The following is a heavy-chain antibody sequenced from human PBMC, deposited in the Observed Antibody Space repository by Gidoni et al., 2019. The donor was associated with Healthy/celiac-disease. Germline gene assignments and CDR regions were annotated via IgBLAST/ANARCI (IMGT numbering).Heavy chain of an antibody. CDR2: IYWNDDK. CDR1: GVSLSSSGVG. CDR3: AHESTYYYDSSGFPIPEYIQH. Sequence: QITLKESGPTLVTPTQTLPLTCTFSGVSLSSSGVGVGWIRQPPGKALEWLALIYWNDDKRYNPSLKSRLTITKDTSKNQVVLTMTNMDPVDTATYYCAHESTYYYDSSGFPIPEYIQHWGQGSLVTVSS. J-gene: IGHJ1*01. V-gene: IGHV2-5*01. D-gene: IGHD3-22*01.